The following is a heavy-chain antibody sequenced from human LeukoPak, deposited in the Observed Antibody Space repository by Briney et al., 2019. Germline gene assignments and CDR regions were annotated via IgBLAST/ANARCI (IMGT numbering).Heavy chain of an antibody. J-gene: IGHJ4*02. Sequence: GGSLRLSCAASGFTFSSYGMHWVRQAPGKGLEWVAVISYVESNKYYADSVKGRFTISRDNSENMLYLQMNTLRAADTAVYYCATYYSSGYFGCQYGGQGPLVSVPS. CDR2: ISYVESNK. D-gene: IGHD3-22*01. V-gene: IGHV3-30*03. CDR1: GFTFSSYG. CDR3: ATYYSSGYFGCQY.